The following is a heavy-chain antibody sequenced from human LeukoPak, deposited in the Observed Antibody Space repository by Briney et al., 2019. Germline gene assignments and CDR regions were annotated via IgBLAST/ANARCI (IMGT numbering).Heavy chain of an antibody. V-gene: IGHV1-69*04. Sequence: SVKVSCKASGGTFSSYAISWVRQAPGPGLEWMGRIIPIFGIANYAQKFQGRVTITADKSTSTAYMELSSLRSEDTAVYYCARGNYGDYTGQNWFDPWGQGTLVTVSS. CDR2: IIPIFGIA. CDR3: ARGNYGDYTGQNWFDP. J-gene: IGHJ5*02. D-gene: IGHD4-17*01. CDR1: GGTFSSYA.